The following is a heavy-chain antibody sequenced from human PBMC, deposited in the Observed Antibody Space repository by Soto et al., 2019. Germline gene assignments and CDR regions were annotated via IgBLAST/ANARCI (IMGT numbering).Heavy chain of an antibody. Sequence: EVQLLESGGGLVQPGGSLRLSCAASGFTFSSYAMTWVRQAPGKGLEWVSYISGSGAAKYYTDSVRGRFTISRGISKSTLYLQMNGLSTEDTALYYCEKVSGPYTSGRYDHWGQGTLVTVSS. J-gene: IGHJ5*02. CDR3: EKVSGPYTSGRYDH. CDR2: ISGSGAAK. D-gene: IGHD6-19*01. CDR1: GFTFSSYA. V-gene: IGHV3-23*01.